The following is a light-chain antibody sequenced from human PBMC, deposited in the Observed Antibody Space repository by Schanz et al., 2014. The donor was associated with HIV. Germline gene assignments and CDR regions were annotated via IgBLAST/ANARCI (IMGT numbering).Light chain of an antibody. CDR1: QNIGKW. CDR3: QQYSTYPYT. V-gene: IGKV1-5*03. J-gene: IGKJ2*01. CDR2: QAS. Sequence: DIQMTQSPSTLSASVGDRVTITCRASQNIGKWLTWYQQKPGKAPNLLIYQASTLEIGVSSRFSGSGSGTEFTLTISSLQPDDFAIYYCQQYSTYPYTFGQGTKLDIQ.